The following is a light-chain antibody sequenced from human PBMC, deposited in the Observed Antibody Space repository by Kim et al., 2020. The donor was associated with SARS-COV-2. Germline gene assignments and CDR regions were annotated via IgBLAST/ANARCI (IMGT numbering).Light chain of an antibody. CDR2: GKN. Sequence: SSELTQDPDVSVALGQTVRITCQGDSLRSYYASWYQQKPGQAPVLVIYGKNNRPSGIPDRFSGSSSGNKASFTITGAQAEDEADYYCNSRDSSGNHLVFGGGTQLTVL. CDR1: SLRSYY. J-gene: IGLJ3*02. V-gene: IGLV3-19*01. CDR3: NSRDSSGNHLV.